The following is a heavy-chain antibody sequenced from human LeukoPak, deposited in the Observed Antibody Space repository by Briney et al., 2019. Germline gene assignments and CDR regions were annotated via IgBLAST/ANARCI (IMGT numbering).Heavy chain of an antibody. J-gene: IGHJ4*02. Sequence: PSETLSLTCAVSGYSISSGYYWGWIRQPPGKGLEWIGSIYHSGSTYYNPSLKSRVTILVDTSKNQFSLKLSSVTAADTAVYYCARLQGYFDYWGQGTLVTVSS. CDR2: IYHSGST. CDR3: ARLQGYFDY. D-gene: IGHD4-11*01. CDR1: GYSISSGYY. V-gene: IGHV4-38-2*01.